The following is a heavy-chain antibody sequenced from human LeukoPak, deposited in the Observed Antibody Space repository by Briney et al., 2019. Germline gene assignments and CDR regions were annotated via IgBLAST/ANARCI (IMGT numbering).Heavy chain of an antibody. CDR3: ARGPNLYGATLRLYYYYYYYMDV. D-gene: IGHD4-17*01. CDR1: GYTFTSYD. Sequence: ASVKVSCKASGYTFTSYDINWVRQATGQGLEWMGWMNPNSGNTGYAQKFQGRVTITWNTSISTAYMELSCLRSEDTAVYYCARGPNLYGATLRLYYYYYYYMDVWGKGTTVTVSS. CDR2: MNPNSGNT. J-gene: IGHJ6*03. V-gene: IGHV1-8*01.